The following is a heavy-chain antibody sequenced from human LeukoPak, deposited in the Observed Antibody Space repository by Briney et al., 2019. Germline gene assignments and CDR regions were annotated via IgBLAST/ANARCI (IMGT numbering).Heavy chain of an antibody. CDR1: GGSISSYY. CDR2: AYYSGST. CDR3: ARVPTTIGWYYLDY. J-gene: IGHJ4*02. V-gene: IGHV4-59*01. Sequence: PSETLSLTCTVSGGSISSYYWSWIRQPPGKGLEWIGFAYYSGSTDYNPSLKSRVTISVDTSKNQFSLRLSSVTAADTAVYYCARVPTTIGWYYLDYWGQGTLVTVSS. D-gene: IGHD6-19*01.